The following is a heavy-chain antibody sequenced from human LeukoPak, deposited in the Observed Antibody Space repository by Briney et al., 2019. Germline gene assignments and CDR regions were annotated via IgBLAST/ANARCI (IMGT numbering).Heavy chain of an antibody. D-gene: IGHD7-27*01. CDR2: IYYSGST. V-gene: IGHV4-59*12. J-gene: IGHJ4*02. CDR1: GGSISSYY. CDR3: ARAPLATGELDY. Sequence: SETLSLTCTVSGGSISSYYWSWIRQPPGKGLEWIGYIYYSGSTYYNPSLKSRVTISVDTSKNQFSLKLSSVTAADTAVYYCARAPLATGELDYWGQGTLVTVSS.